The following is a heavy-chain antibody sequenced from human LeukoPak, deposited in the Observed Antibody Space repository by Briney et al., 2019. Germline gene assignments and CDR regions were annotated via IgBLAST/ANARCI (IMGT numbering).Heavy chain of an antibody. V-gene: IGHV1-46*01. CDR1: GYTFTSYY. CDR3: ARVQTAVRYSSSWYYFDY. J-gene: IGHJ4*02. Sequence: ASVKVSCKASGYTFTSYYMHWVRQAPGQGLEWMGIINPSGGSTSYAQKLQGRVTMTRDTSTSTVYMELSSLRSEDTAVYSCARVQTAVRYSSSWYYFDYWGQGTLVTVSS. CDR2: INPSGGST. D-gene: IGHD6-13*01.